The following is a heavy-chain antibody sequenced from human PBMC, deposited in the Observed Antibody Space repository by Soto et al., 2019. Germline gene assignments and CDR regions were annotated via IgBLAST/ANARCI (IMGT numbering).Heavy chain of an antibody. J-gene: IGHJ4*02. CDR3: AREYTYGSNFFDC. CDR1: GGSISSAAYY. V-gene: IGHV4-31*03. CDR2: ISHSGST. Sequence: SETLSFTCTVSGGSISSAAYYWSWIRQHPGKGLEWIGYISHSGSTYYNPSLKSRVIISVDTSKNQFSLSLTSVTAADTAVYYCAREYTYGSNFFDCWGQGALVTVSS. D-gene: IGHD5-18*01.